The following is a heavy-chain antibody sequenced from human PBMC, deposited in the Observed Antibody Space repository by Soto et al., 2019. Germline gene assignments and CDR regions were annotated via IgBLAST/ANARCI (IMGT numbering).Heavy chain of an antibody. V-gene: IGHV3-30*18. J-gene: IGHJ4*02. CDR1: GFTFSSYG. CDR2: ISYDGSNT. CDR3: AKAGGRSGSYYISSSYYFDY. Sequence: QVQLVESGGGVVQPGRSLRLSCVASGFTFSSYGMHWVRQAPGKGLEWVAIISYDGSNTYYADSVKGRFTISRDNSKNTLYLQMNSLRAEDTSVYYCAKAGGRSGSYYISSSYYFDYWGQGPLVTVSS. D-gene: IGHD1-26*01.